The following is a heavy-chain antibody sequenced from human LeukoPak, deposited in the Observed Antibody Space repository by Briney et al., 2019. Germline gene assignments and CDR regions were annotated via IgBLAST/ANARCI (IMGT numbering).Heavy chain of an antibody. J-gene: IGHJ6*02. CDR3: ARDPAYCGGDCYPPPNFFYGMDV. V-gene: IGHV1-69*04. CDR1: GGTFSSNA. D-gene: IGHD2-21*02. Sequence: GASVKVSCKASGGTFSSNAISWVRQAPGQGLEWMGRIIPILNIANYAQKFQDRVAITADKFTSTAYMELSSLRSEDTAVYYCARDPAYCGGDCYPPPNFFYGMDVWGQGTTVTVSS. CDR2: IIPILNIA.